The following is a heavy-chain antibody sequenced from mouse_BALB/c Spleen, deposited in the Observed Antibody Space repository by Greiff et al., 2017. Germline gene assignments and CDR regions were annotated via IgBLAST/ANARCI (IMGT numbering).Heavy chain of an antibody. V-gene: IGHV5-9-4*01. Sequence: DVQLVESGGGLVKPGGSLKLSCAASGFTFSSYAMSWVRQSPEKRLEWVAEISSGGSYTYYPDTVTGRFTISRDNAKNTLYLEMSSLRSEDTAMYYCATIYYDYDGAWFAYWGQGTLVTVSA. CDR3: ATIYYDYDGAWFAY. J-gene: IGHJ3*01. CDR1: GFTFSSYA. CDR2: ISSGGSYT. D-gene: IGHD2-4*01.